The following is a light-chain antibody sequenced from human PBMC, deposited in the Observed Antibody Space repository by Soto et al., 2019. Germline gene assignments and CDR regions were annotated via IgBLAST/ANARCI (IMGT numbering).Light chain of an antibody. CDR1: QSISNY. CDR2: AAT. Sequence: DIQMTQSPSSLSASVGDRVTLTCRASQSISNYLNWYQQKAGMAHKLLIYAATTLQRGVPSRFSGSGSGTDFTLTITSLQPEEFAIYFCQQSYNIPPTVGQGKRLEIK. CDR3: QQSYNIPPT. J-gene: IGKJ5*01. V-gene: IGKV1-39*01.